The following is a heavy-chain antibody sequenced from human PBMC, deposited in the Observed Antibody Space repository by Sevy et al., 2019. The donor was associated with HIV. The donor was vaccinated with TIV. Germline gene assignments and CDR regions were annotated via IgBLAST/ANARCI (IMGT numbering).Heavy chain of an antibody. CDR2: ISFNGGNK. CDR3: ARDVSGGERLGQLSAYFDY. CDR1: GFPFTTYA. J-gene: IGHJ4*02. Sequence: GGSLRLSCAASGFPFTTYAVHWVRQAPGKGLEWLAVISFNGGNKFYADSVRDRFTISRDNSENTMYLQMNSLRVEDTAMYYCARDVSGGERLGQLSAYFDYWGQGTLVTVSS. D-gene: IGHD3-16*02. V-gene: IGHV3-30-3*01.